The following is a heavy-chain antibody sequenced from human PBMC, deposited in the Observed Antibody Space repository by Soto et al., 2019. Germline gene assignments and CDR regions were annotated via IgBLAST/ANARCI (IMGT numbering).Heavy chain of an antibody. Sequence: GESLKISCKGSGYNFTNYWIGWVRQMPGKGLDGMGIIYPGDSDTRYSPSFQGQYTFLADNSVITAYLHCTSLEAPDTPIYYGARTHGSYLYSFDYWGQGTLVTVST. J-gene: IGHJ4*02. CDR3: ARTHGSYLYSFDY. D-gene: IGHD1-26*01. V-gene: IGHV5-51*01. CDR1: GYNFTNYW. CDR2: IYPGDSDT.